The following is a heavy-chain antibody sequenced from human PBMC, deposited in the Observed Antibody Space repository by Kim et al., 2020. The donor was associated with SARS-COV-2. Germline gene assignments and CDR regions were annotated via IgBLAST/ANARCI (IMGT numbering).Heavy chain of an antibody. Sequence: SETLSLTCAVYGGSFSGYYWSWIRQPPGKGLEWIGEINHSGSTNYNPSLKSRVTISIDMSKSQFSLKLSSVTAADTAVYYCARVIGYQLLYYYYYMDVWAKGTTVTVSS. D-gene: IGHD2-2*01. J-gene: IGHJ6*03. CDR2: INHSGST. V-gene: IGHV4-34*01. CDR3: ARVIGYQLLYYYYYMDV. CDR1: GGSFSGYY.